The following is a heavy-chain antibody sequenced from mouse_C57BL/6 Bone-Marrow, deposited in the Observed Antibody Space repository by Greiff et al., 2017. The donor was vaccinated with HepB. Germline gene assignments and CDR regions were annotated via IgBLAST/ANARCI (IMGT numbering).Heavy chain of an antibody. Sequence: EVQLQQSGAELVRPGASVKLSCTASGFNIKDDYMHWVKQRPEQGLEWIGWIDPENGDTEYASKFQGKATITADTSSNTAYLQLSSLTSEDTAVYYCTTRGPYGSRENYFDYWGQGTTRTVSS. D-gene: IGHD1-1*01. CDR1: GFNIKDDY. J-gene: IGHJ2*01. CDR2: IDPENGDT. V-gene: IGHV14-4*01. CDR3: TTRGPYGSRENYFDY.